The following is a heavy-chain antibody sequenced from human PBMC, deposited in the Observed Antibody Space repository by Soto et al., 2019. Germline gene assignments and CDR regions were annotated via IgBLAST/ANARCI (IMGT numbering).Heavy chain of an antibody. J-gene: IGHJ6*02. CDR2: IYYSGST. D-gene: IGHD6-19*01. CDR1: GGSISSYY. CDR3: ARDRGKSGWYGMDV. Sequence: SETLSLTCTVSGGSISSYYWSWIRQPPGKGLEWIGYIYYSGSTNYNPSLKSRVTISVDTSKNQFSQKLSSVTAADTAVYYCARDRGKSGWYGMDVWGQGTTVTVSS. V-gene: IGHV4-59*01.